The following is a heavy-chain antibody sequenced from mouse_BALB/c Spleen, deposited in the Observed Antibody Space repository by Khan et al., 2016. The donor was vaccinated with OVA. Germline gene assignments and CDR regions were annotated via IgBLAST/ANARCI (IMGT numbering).Heavy chain of an antibody. Sequence: QVQLQQSGPGLVAPSQNLSITCTVLGFSLSDYGVSWIRQTPGKGLEWLGVIWGGGSTYYNSALRSRLSISKDNSKSQVFLKMTSLQSDDSAMFYCAKGVWAHYYTLDYWGQGTSVTVSS. CDR2: IWGGGST. V-gene: IGHV2-6-5*01. J-gene: IGHJ4*01. CDR3: AKGVWAHYYTLDY. CDR1: GFSLSDYG.